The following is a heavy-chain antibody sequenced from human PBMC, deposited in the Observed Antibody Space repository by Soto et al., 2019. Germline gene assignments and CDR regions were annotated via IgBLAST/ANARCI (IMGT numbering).Heavy chain of an antibody. CDR3: ASGYGSGSYYSAMYYYYYGMDV. V-gene: IGHV4-39*01. Sequence: SETLSLTCTVSGGSISSSSYYWGWIRQPPGKGLEWIGSIYYSGSTYYNPSLKSRVTISVDTSKNQFSLKLSSVTAADTAVYYCASGYGSGSYYSAMYYYYYGMDVWGQGTTVTVSS. D-gene: IGHD3-10*01. J-gene: IGHJ6*02. CDR2: IYYSGST. CDR1: GGSISSSSYY.